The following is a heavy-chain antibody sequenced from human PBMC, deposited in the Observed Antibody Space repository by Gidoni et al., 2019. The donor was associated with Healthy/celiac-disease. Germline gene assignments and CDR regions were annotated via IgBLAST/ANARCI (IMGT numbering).Heavy chain of an antibody. CDR1: GYSISRGYY. CDR3: ARGSYSSSSRSNWFDP. Sequence: QVQLQESGPGLVKPSETLSLTCAVSGYSISRGYYWGWIRQPPGEGLEWIGRIYHRGGTYYHPSLKIRVTISVDTSKNQFSLKLSSVTAADTAVYYCARGSYSSSSRSNWFDPWGQGTLVTVSS. CDR2: IYHRGGT. D-gene: IGHD6-6*01. V-gene: IGHV4-38-2*01. J-gene: IGHJ5*02.